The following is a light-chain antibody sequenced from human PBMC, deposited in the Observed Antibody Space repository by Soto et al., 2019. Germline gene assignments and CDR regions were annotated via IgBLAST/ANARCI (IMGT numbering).Light chain of an antibody. CDR3: QQYGSSPPYT. Sequence: EVVLTQSPGTLSLSPGERATLSCRASQSVSNNYFAWYQQKPGQAPRLLIFGSSDRATGIPDRFSGSGYGTDFTLTISRPEPEDFAVYYCQQYGSSPPYTFGQGTKLEIK. J-gene: IGKJ2*01. CDR1: QSVSNNY. V-gene: IGKV3-20*01. CDR2: GSS.